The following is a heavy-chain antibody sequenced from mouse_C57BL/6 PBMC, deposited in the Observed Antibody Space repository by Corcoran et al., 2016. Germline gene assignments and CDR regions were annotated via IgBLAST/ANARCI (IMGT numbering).Heavy chain of an antibody. V-gene: IGHV9-3*01. CDR2: INTYSGEP. Sequence: QIQLVQSGPELKKPGETVKISCKASGYTFTTYGMSWVKQAPGKGLKWMGWINTYSGEPTYADDFKGRFAFSLETSASTAYLQINNLKNEDTATYFCARRLRRPFFDYWGQGTTLTVSS. CDR3: ARRLRRPFFDY. J-gene: IGHJ2*01. D-gene: IGHD2-4*01. CDR1: GYTFTTYG.